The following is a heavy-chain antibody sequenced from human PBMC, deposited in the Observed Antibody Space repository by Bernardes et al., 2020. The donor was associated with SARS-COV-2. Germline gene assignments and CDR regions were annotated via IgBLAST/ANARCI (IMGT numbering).Heavy chain of an antibody. CDR3: ARGGNGYGDFDY. J-gene: IGHJ4*02. D-gene: IGHD5-12*01. CDR1: GFTFTTHA. V-gene: IGHV3-23*01. Sequence: GGSLRLSCTASGFTFTTHAMNWVRQAPGQGMEWVSVISRTGEITFYADSAKGRFTISRDNSKNTIYLQMDSLGVEDTAIYYCARGGNGYGDFDYWGQGTLVTVSS. CDR2: ISRTGEIT.